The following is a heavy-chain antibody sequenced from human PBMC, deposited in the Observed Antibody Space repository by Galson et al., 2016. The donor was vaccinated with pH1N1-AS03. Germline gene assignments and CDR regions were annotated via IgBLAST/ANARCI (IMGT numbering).Heavy chain of an antibody. J-gene: IGHJ3*02. Sequence: SLRLSCAASGYTFSDYAMHWVRQAPGKGLEWVALTVSDESNKNYVDSVKGRFTISRDNSKNTLYLQMNSLRTGDTAVYYCARETGRSGGYSFDIWGQGTMVTVSS. CDR3: ARETGRSGGYSFDI. CDR2: TVSDESNK. D-gene: IGHD2-15*01. V-gene: IGHV3-30*04. CDR1: GYTFSDYA.